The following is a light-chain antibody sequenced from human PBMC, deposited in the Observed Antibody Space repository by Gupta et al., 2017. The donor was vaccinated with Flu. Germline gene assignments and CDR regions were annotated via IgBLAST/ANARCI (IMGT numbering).Light chain of an antibody. CDR3: HQYDDLPPT. CDR1: QGIKNY. J-gene: IGKJ2*01. V-gene: IGKV1-33*01. Sequence: TQLTQSPSSLSASIGERVTITCQASQGIKNYLNWYQQKPGKAPKLLIYDASNLETWVPSRFSGSGSGTYLTFTISRLKPEDAATYFCHQYDDLPPTFGQGTKLEIK. CDR2: DAS.